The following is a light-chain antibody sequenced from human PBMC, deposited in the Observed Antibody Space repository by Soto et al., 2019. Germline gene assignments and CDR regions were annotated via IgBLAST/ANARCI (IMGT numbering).Light chain of an antibody. CDR3: QSYDSSLSGFYV. CDR1: SSNIGAGYD. CDR2: AXX. Sequence: QSVLTQPPSVSGAPGQRVTISCTGSSSNIGAGYDVHWYQQLPGRAPKLLIYAXXXRPSGVPDRFSGSRSGTSASLAITGXXXXXXXXXXCQSYDSSLSGFYVFGTGTKLTVL. J-gene: IGLJ1*01. V-gene: IGLV1-40*01.